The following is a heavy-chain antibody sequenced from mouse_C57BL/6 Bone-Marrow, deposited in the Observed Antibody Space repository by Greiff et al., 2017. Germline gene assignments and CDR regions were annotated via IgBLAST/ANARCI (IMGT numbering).Heavy chain of an antibody. CDR1: GFNIKADS. CDR3: TTDLDYYFDY. CDR2: IDPENGDT. Sequence: EVQLQQSGAELVRPGASVKLSCTASGFNIKADSMDWVKQKPEQGLEWIGWIDPENGDTEYASKFQGKATITADTSSNTAYLQRSSLTSEDTAVYDCTTDLDYYFDYWGQGTTLTVSS. V-gene: IGHV14-4*01. J-gene: IGHJ2*01.